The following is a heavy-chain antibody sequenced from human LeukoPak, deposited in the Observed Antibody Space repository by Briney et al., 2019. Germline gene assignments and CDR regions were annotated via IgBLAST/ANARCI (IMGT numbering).Heavy chain of an antibody. CDR1: GGSISSYY. D-gene: IGHD3-3*01. CDR3: ARVIDFWSGYYNRQKEYYFDY. V-gene: IGHV4-4*07. Sequence: PSETLSLTYTVSGGSISSYYWSWIRQPAGKGLEWIGRIYTSGSTNYNPSLKSRVTMSVDTSKNQFSLKLSSVTAADTAVYYCARVIDFWSGYYNRQKEYYFDYWGQGTLVTVSS. CDR2: IYTSGST. J-gene: IGHJ4*02.